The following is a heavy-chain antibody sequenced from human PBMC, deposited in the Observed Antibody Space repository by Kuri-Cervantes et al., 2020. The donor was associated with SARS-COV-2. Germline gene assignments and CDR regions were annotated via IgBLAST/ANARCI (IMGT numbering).Heavy chain of an antibody. CDR2: TNAGNGNT. D-gene: IGHD3-3*01. V-gene: IGHV1-3*01. CDR3: SSTYDFWSGQSLHY. Sequence: ASVKVSCKASGYTFTSYAMHWVRQAPGQRREWMGWTNAGNGNTKYSQKFQGRVTITRDTSASTAYMELSSLRSEDTAVYYCSSTYDFWSGQSLHYWGKGTLVTVSS. CDR1: GYTFTSYA. J-gene: IGHJ4*02.